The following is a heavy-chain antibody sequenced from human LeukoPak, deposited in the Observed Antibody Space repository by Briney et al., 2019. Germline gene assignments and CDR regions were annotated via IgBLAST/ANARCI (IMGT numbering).Heavy chain of an antibody. J-gene: IGHJ4*02. D-gene: IGHD3-16*02. V-gene: IGHV3-21*04. CDR2: ISSSSSYI. CDR3: AKVSTLDY. CDR1: GYTFSSYS. Sequence: GGSLRLSCAASGYTFSSYSMNWVRQAPGKGLEWVSSISSSSSYIYYADSVKGRFTISRDNSKNTLYLQMNSLRAEDTAVYYCAKVSTLDYWGQGTLVTVSS.